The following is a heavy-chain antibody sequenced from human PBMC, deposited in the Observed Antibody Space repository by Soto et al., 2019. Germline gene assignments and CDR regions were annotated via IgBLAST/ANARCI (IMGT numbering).Heavy chain of an antibody. CDR2: FDPEDGET. V-gene: IGHV1-24*01. D-gene: IGHD3-16*01. Sequence: GASVKVSCKVSGYTLTELSMHWVRQAPGKGLEWMGGFDPEDGETIYAQKFQGRVTMTEDTSTDTAYMELGSLRSEDTAVYYCATDTPFYARPGLSPFDYWGQGTLVTVSS. J-gene: IGHJ4*02. CDR1: GYTLTELS. CDR3: ATDTPFYARPGLSPFDY.